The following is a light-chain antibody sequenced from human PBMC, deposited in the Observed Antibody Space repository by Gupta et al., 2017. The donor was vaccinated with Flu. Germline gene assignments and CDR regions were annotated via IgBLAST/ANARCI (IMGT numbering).Light chain of an antibody. J-gene: IGLJ3*02. CDR2: DDR. Sequence: SYVLIQPPSVSVAPGQTARVTCGGNNIGRISVHWYQQRPGQAPVRVIGDDRDRPSGIPDRVAGSNAGKTDTRPISRVEAGDEADDDGQVWDTNSEQGVFGGGTKLTVL. V-gene: IGLV3-21*02. CDR3: QVWDTNSEQGV. CDR1: NIGRIS.